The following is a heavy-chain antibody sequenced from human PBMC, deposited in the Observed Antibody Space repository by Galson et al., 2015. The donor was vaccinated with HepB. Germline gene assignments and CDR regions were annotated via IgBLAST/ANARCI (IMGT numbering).Heavy chain of an antibody. CDR3: ARDKEYCSSTSCYSNYYFDY. CDR2: IKQDGSEK. J-gene: IGHJ4*02. Sequence: SLRLSCAASGFTFSSYWMSWVRQAPGKGLEWVATIKQDGSEKCYVDSVKGRFTISRDNAKNSLYLQMNSLRAEDTAVYYCARDKEYCSSTSCYSNYYFDYWGQGTLVTVSS. V-gene: IGHV3-7*03. CDR1: GFTFSSYW. D-gene: IGHD2-2*01.